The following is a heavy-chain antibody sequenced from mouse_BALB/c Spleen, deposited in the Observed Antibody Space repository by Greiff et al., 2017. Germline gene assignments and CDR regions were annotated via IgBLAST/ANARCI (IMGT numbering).Heavy chain of an antibody. Sequence: VQLQESGADLVKPGASVKLSCKASGYTFTRYYLYWVKQRPGQGLEWIGEINPSNGGTNFNEKFKSKATLTVDKSSSTAYMQLSSLTSEDSAVYYWTRGGLYYGNYVDDWGQGTTLTVAA. CDR1: GYTFTRYY. J-gene: IGHJ2*01. CDR3: TRGGLYYGNYVDD. CDR2: INPSNGGT. V-gene: IGHV1S81*02. D-gene: IGHD2-1*01.